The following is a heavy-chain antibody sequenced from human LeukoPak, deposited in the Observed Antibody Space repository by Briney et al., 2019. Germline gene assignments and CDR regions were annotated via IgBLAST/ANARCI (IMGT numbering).Heavy chain of an antibody. CDR2: IKSDGSIT. CDR1: GFTFSTYG. Sequence: PGGSETLFCAASGFTFSTYGMHWVRQAPGKGLVWVSSIKSDGSITNYADSVKGRFTISRDNAKSTLYLQMNSLGTEDTAVYYCARESRRDGYKFDYWGQGPVAPVTS. V-gene: IGHV3-74*01. CDR3: ARESRRDGYKFDY. D-gene: IGHD5-24*01. J-gene: IGHJ4*02.